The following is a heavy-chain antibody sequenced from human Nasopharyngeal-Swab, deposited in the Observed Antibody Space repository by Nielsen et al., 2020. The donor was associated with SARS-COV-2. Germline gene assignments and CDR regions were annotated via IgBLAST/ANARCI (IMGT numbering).Heavy chain of an antibody. CDR1: GGTFSSYA. CDR2: IIPIFGTA. V-gene: IGHV1-69*13. Sequence: VQVSCKASGGTFSSYAISWVRQAPGQGLEWMGGIIPIFGTANYAQKFQGRVTITADESTSTAYMELSSLRSEDTAVYYCARTTVKNWYFDLWGRGTLVTVSS. CDR3: ARTTVKNWYFDL. D-gene: IGHD4-17*01. J-gene: IGHJ2*01.